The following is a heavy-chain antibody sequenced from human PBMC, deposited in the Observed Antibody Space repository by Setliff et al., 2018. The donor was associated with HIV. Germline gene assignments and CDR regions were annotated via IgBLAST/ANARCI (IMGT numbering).Heavy chain of an antibody. CDR2: INAGNGNT. CDR1: GYTFSYA. D-gene: IGHD6-13*01. CDR3: ARDISSWSLRRGGTKKYSYYGMDV. V-gene: IGHV1-3*01. J-gene: IGHJ6*02. Sequence: GASVKVSCKASGYTFSYAMHWVRQAPGQRLEWMGWINAGNGNTKYAQKLQGRVTMTTDTSTSTAYMELRSLRSDDTAVYYCARDISSWSLRRGGTKKYSYYGMDVWGQGTTVTVSS.